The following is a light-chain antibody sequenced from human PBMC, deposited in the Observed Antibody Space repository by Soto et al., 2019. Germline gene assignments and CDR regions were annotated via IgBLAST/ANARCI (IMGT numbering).Light chain of an antibody. CDR1: SSDLGDSNF. V-gene: IGLV2-11*01. CDR3: CSYTGNWV. CDR2: DVN. Sequence: QSVLTQPRSLSGSPGQSVTISCTGASSDLGDSNFVSWYQQHPGEVPKLLIYDVNKRPSGVPDRFSGSKSGNTASLTISGVQAEDEADYYCCSYTGNWVFGVGTKLTVL. J-gene: IGLJ3*02.